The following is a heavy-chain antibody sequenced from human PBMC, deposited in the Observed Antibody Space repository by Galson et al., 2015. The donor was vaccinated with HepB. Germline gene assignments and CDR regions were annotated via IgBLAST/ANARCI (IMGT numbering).Heavy chain of an antibody. CDR2: MNPNSGNT. V-gene: IGHV1-8*01. CDR3: ARRYYGSGSYYNYYYGMDV. CDR1: GYTFTSYD. J-gene: IGHJ6*02. Sequence: SVKVSCKASGYTFTSYDINWVRQATGQGLEWMGWMNPNSGNTGYAQKFQGRVTMTRNTSISTAYMELSSLRSEDTAVYYCARRYYGSGSYYNYYYGMDVWGQGTTVTVSS. D-gene: IGHD3-10*01.